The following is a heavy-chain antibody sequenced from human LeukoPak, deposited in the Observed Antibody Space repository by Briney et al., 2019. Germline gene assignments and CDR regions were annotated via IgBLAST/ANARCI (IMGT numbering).Heavy chain of an antibody. CDR3: ARDMHLVGATTHEAFDI. J-gene: IGHJ3*02. V-gene: IGHV1-18*01. CDR1: GYAFTSYG. CDR2: ISAYNGNT. Sequence: ASVKVSCKASGYAFTSYGISWVRQAPGQGLEWMGWISAYNGNTNYAQKLQGRVTMTTDTSTSTAYMELRSLRSEDTAVYYCARDMHLVGATTHEAFDIWGQGTMVTVSS. D-gene: IGHD1-26*01.